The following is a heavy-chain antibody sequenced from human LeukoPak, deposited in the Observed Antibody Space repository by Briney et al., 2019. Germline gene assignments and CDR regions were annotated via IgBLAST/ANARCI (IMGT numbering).Heavy chain of an antibody. D-gene: IGHD6-25*01. CDR3: AREDYSSGGLDY. V-gene: IGHV4-4*07. J-gene: IGHJ4*02. CDR2: IHTSGIT. Sequence: PSETLSLTCTVSGGSIGTYYWSWIRQPPGKGLEWIGRIHTSGITNYNPSLKSRVTMSLDTSKNQFSLNLSSVTAADTAVYYCAREDYSSGGLDYWGQGTLVTFSS. CDR1: GGSIGTYY.